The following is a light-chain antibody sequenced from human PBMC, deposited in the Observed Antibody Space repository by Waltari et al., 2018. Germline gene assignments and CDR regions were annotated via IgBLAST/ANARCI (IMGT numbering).Light chain of an antibody. CDR2: EVT. CDR3: CADAGTSTFGV. J-gene: IGLJ3*02. Sequence: QSALTQPASVSGSPGQSITISCTGTNSDVGSYNLVSWSQHNPGKAPKLMIYEVTKRPAGVSNRFAGSESGNTASRTISGLQAEDEAEYYCCADAGTSTFGVFGGGTKLTVL. CDR1: NSDVGSYNL. V-gene: IGLV2-23*02.